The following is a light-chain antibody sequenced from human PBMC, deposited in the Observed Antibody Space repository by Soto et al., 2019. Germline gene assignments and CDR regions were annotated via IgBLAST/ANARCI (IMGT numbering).Light chain of an antibody. CDR2: KAS. J-gene: IGKJ4*01. V-gene: IGKV1-5*03. CDR3: QQYNTYPLT. CDR1: QSISTW. Sequence: DIQMTQSPSTLSASVGDRVTITCRASQSISTWLAWYQQKPGKAPKLLIYKASSLEGGVPSRFSGSGSGTEFNITVSSLQPDDFATSYCQQYNTYPLTFGGGTTVEIK.